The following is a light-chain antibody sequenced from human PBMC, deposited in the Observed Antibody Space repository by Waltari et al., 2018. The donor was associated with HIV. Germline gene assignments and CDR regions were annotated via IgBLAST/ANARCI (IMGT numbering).Light chain of an antibody. J-gene: IGLJ3*02. Sequence: SYVLTQPPSVSVAPGETARITCGGNNIGGKSVHWYQQKPGQAPVLLIFDGSDRPPGIPGRFSGSNSGNTATLTISRVEAGDEADYYCQVWDRSSDHWVFGGGTKLPVL. CDR2: DGS. CDR3: QVWDRSSDHWV. V-gene: IGLV3-21*04. CDR1: NIGGKS.